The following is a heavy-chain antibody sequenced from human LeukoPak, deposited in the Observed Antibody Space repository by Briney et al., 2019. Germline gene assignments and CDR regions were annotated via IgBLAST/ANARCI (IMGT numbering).Heavy chain of an antibody. V-gene: IGHV5-51*01. CDR1: GYSFTSYW. CDR2: IYPGDSDT. CDR3: ARPRGRNGDAFDM. D-gene: IGHD1-1*01. Sequence: GESLKISCKGSGYSFTSYWIGWVRQMPGKGLEWMGIIYPGDSDTRSSPSFEGQVTISADNSISTAYLQWSSLKVSDTAMYYCARPRGRNGDAFDMWGQGTMVTVSS. J-gene: IGHJ3*02.